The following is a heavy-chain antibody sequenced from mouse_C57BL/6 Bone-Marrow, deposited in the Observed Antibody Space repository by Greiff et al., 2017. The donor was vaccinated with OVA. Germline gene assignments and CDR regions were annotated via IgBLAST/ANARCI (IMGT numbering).Heavy chain of an antibody. CDR3: ARGDYDGRVWFAY. CDR1: GYSFTGYF. J-gene: IGHJ3*01. CDR2: INPYNGDT. V-gene: IGHV1-20*01. D-gene: IGHD2-4*01. Sequence: EVQLQQSGPEPVKPGDSVKISCKASGYSFTGYFMNWVMQSHGKSLEWIGRINPYNGDTFYNQKFKGKATLTVDKSSSTAHMELRSLTSEDSAVYYCARGDYDGRVWFAYWGQGTLVTVSA.